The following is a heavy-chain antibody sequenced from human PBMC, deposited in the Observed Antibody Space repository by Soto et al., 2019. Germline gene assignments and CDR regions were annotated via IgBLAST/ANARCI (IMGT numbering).Heavy chain of an antibody. V-gene: IGHV1-18*01. J-gene: IGHJ4*02. D-gene: IGHD3-10*01. CDR2: ISAHNGNT. Sequence: QVHLVQSGAEVKKPGASVKVSCQASGYAFTTYGITWVRQAPGQGLEWMGWISAHNGNTNYAQKLQGRVTVTRDTSTSTAYMELRSLGADDTAVYYCARGRYGEYWGQGAGVTVSS. CDR3: ARGRYGEY. CDR1: GYAFTTYG.